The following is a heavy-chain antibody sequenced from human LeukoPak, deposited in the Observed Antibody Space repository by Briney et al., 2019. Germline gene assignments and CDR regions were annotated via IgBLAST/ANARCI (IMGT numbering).Heavy chain of an antibody. CDR3: ARDIVVVPAATDY. Sequence: GASVKVSCKASGYTFTGYYMHWVRQAPGQGLEWMGWINPNSGGTNYAQKFQGRVTMTRDTSISTAYMELSRLRSDDTAVYYRARDIVVVPAATDYWGQGTLVTVSS. CDR1: GYTFTGYY. J-gene: IGHJ4*02. V-gene: IGHV1-2*02. CDR2: INPNSGGT. D-gene: IGHD2-2*01.